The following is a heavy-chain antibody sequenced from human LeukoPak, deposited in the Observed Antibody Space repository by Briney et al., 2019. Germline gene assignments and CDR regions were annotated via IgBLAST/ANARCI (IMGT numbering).Heavy chain of an antibody. CDR3: AKTPYSSASERPLFDS. J-gene: IGHJ4*02. V-gene: IGHV3-23*01. Sequence: PGGSLRLSCASSGITFSGYAMSWVRQAPGKGLERVSLISGSGFRTYYADSVKGRFTISRDNTENTLYLEINSLRAEDTAVYYCAKTPYSSASERPLFDSWGQGTLVTVSS. CDR2: ISGSGFRT. D-gene: IGHD3-22*01. CDR1: GITFSGYA.